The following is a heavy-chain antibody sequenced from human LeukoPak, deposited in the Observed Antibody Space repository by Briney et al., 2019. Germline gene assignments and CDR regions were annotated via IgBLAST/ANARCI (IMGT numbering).Heavy chain of an antibody. Sequence: SETLSLTCAVYGGSFSGYSWTWVRQPPGKGLEWVGEINHSGTTDYNPSPQSRVTISLDTSKNQFSLKVTSVTAADTAVYYCARGYYYDSMCDYWGQGTLVTVSS. J-gene: IGHJ4*02. CDR3: ARGYYYDSMCDY. CDR1: GGSFSGYS. V-gene: IGHV4-34*01. CDR2: INHSGTT. D-gene: IGHD3-22*01.